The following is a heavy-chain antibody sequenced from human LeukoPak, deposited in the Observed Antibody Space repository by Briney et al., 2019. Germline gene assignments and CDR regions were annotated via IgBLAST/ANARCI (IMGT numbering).Heavy chain of an antibody. V-gene: IGHV4-4*07. CDR1: GGSISSYY. CDR2: IYTSGST. D-gene: IGHD6-13*01. CDR3: ARDAYSSPIYYYYYMEV. Sequence: SETLSLTCTVSGGSISSYYWSWIRQPAGKGLEWIGRIYTSGSTNYNPSLKSRVTMSVDTSKNQFSLKLSSVTAADTAVYYCARDAYSSPIYYYYYMEVWGKGTTVTVSS. J-gene: IGHJ6*03.